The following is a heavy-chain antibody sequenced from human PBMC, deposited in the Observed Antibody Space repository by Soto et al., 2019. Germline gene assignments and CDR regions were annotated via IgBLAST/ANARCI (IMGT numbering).Heavy chain of an antibody. V-gene: IGHV1-69*01. Sequence: QVQLVQSGAEVQKPGSSVKVSCKTSGGTFNNYAISWVRQAPGQGLEWMGGLIPNFDTPNYAQKFQDRLTIIADESTSTVSMELRSLRSDDTAVYYCAVAMVREILIFESSGMHVWGQGTTVTVSS. CDR1: GGTFNNYA. CDR2: LIPNFDTP. J-gene: IGHJ6*02. CDR3: AVAMVREILIFESSGMHV. D-gene: IGHD3-10*01.